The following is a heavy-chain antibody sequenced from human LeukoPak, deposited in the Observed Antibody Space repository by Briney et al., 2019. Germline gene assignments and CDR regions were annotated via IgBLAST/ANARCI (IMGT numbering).Heavy chain of an antibody. D-gene: IGHD7-27*01. CDR2: IYYSGST. CDR1: AGSISSYY. CDR3: ARDPGVNYGMDV. J-gene: IGHJ6*02. Sequence: SETLSLTCTCSAGSISSYYWSWIRQPPGKGLEWIGYIYYSGSTNYNPSLKSRVTISVDTSKNQFSLKLSSVTAADTAVYYCARDPGVNYGMDVWGQGTTVTVSS. V-gene: IGHV4-59*01.